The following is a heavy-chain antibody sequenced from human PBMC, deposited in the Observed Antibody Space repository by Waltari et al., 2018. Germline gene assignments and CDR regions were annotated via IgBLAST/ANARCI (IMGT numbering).Heavy chain of an antibody. Sequence: EVQLVESGGGLVKPGGSLRLSCAASGFTFSSYSMNWVRQAPGKGLEWVSSISSSSSYIYYADSVKGRFTISRDNAKNSLYLQMNSLRAEDTAVYYCAAGYDSSGYYYYYYYGMDVWGQGP. D-gene: IGHD3-22*01. CDR2: ISSSSSYI. CDR3: AAGYDSSGYYYYYYYGMDV. CDR1: GFTFSSYS. J-gene: IGHJ6*02. V-gene: IGHV3-21*01.